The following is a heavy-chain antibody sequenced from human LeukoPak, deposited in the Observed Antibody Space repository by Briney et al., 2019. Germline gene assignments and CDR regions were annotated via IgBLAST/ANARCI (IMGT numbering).Heavy chain of an antibody. Sequence: GGTLRLSCAASGFTFSSYGMSWVRQAPGKGLEWVSAISASGGSTHYADSVKGRFTISRDNSKNTLYLQMNSLRAEDTAVYYCARRAGDYSHPYDYWGQGTLVTVSS. D-gene: IGHD3-22*01. V-gene: IGHV3-23*01. CDR2: ISASGGST. CDR1: GFTFSSYG. J-gene: IGHJ4*02. CDR3: ARRAGDYSHPYDY.